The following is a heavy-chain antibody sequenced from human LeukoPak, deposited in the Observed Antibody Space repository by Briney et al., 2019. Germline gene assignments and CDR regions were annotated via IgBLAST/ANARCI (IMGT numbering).Heavy chain of an antibody. J-gene: IGHJ5*02. V-gene: IGHV3-7*01. D-gene: IGHD6-13*01. Sequence: PGRSLRLSCAASGFTFSSYWMSWVRQAPGKGLEWVANIKQDGSEKYYVDSVKGRFTISRDNAKNSLYLQMNSLRAEDTAVYYCARDHIKESRIIAAAGMGSGEFDPWGQGTLVTVSS. CDR1: GFTFSSYW. CDR3: ARDHIKESRIIAAAGMGSGEFDP. CDR2: IKQDGSEK.